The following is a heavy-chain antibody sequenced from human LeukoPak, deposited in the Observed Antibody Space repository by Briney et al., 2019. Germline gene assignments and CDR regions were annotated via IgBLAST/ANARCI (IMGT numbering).Heavy chain of an antibody. D-gene: IGHD3-3*01. CDR1: GYTFTSYG. V-gene: IGHV1-18*01. CDR3: ARGLRATIFRGRRMYV. Sequence: ASVKVSCKASGYTFTSYGISWVRQAPGQGLEWMGWISAYNGNTNYAQKLQSRVTMTTDTSTSTAYKELRSVRSDDTAVYYCARGLRATIFRGRRMYVWGKGTTVTVSS. CDR2: ISAYNGNT. J-gene: IGHJ6*04.